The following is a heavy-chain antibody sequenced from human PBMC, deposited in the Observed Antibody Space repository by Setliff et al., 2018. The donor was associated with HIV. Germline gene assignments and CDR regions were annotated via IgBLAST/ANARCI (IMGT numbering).Heavy chain of an antibody. D-gene: IGHD5-12*01. V-gene: IGHV4-38-2*01. J-gene: IGHJ4*02. CDR3: ARQGDGYNLYHVYYFDD. CDR2: IYHSGTT. CDR1: GYSISSGYY. Sequence: SETLSLTCAVSGYSISSGYYWGWIRQTPGKGLEWIGSIYHSGTTYYNPSLRSRVTISVDTSKNQFSLKLSSVTAADTAVYYCARQGDGYNLYHVYYFDDWGKGTLVTVSS.